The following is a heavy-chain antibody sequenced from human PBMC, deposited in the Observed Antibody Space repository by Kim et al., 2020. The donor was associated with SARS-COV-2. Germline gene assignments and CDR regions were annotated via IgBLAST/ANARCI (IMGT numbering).Heavy chain of an antibody. Sequence: SPSFQGQVTISADKSISTAYLQWGSLKASDTAMYYCARGGFGGYVDCLDYWGQGTLVTVSS. D-gene: IGHD3-9*01. J-gene: IGHJ4*02. CDR3: ARGGFGGYVDCLDY. V-gene: IGHV5-51*01.